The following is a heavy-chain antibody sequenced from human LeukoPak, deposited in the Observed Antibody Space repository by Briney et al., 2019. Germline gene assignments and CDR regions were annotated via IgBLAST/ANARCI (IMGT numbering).Heavy chain of an antibody. Sequence: GGSLRLSCAASGCTFSSYSMNWVCQAPGKGLEWVSSIISISGYIYYADSVKGRFTISRDNAKNSLYLQMNSLRAEDTAVYYCARAISSSWSGRDYGMDVWGQGTTVTVSS. CDR2: IISISGYI. D-gene: IGHD6-13*01. V-gene: IGHV3-21*01. CDR3: ARAISSSWSGRDYGMDV. J-gene: IGHJ6*02. CDR1: GCTFSSYS.